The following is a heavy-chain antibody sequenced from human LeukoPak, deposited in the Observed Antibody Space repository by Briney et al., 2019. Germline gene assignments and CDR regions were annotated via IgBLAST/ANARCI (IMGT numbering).Heavy chain of an antibody. V-gene: IGHV4-39*07. D-gene: IGHD1-26*01. Sequence: SETLSLTCSVSGGSISSRAYHWGWIRQPPGEGLEWIGSVFYRGRTYYNPSLRSRVTISMDTSKNQFSLKLSSVTAADTAVYYCASGSYSLFDYWGQGTLVTVSS. CDR1: GGSISSRAYH. CDR3: ASGSYSLFDY. CDR2: VFYRGRT. J-gene: IGHJ4*02.